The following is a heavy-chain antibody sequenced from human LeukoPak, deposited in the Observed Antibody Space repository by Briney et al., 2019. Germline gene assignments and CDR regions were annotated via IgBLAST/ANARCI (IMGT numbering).Heavy chain of an antibody. CDR1: GGTFSSYA. J-gene: IGHJ5*02. CDR3: ARGEQLTHNWFDP. CDR2: IIPIFGTA. Sequence: SVKVSCKASGGTFSSYAISWVRQAPGQGLEWMGGIIPIFGTANYAQKFQGRVTITADESTSTAYMELSSLRSEDTAVYYCARGEQLTHNWFDPWGQGTLVTVSS. D-gene: IGHD6-13*01. V-gene: IGHV1-69*13.